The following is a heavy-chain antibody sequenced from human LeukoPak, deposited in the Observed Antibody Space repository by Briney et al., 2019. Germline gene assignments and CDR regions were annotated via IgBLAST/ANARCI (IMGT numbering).Heavy chain of an antibody. Sequence: PSQTLSLTCTVSGGSVSSGGYYWVWIRQRPGKGLEWIGYIYYTGSTSYNPSLKSRLTIAVDTSKNQFSLKLSSVTAADTAVYYCARPLNTVHDTFDVWGQGTWSPSLQ. V-gene: IGHV4-31*03. CDR3: ARPLNTVHDTFDV. J-gene: IGHJ3*01. CDR2: IYYTGST. D-gene: IGHD4-11*01. CDR1: GGSVSSGGYY.